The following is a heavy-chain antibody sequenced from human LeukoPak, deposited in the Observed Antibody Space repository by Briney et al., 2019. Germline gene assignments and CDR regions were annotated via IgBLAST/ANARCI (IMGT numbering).Heavy chain of an antibody. Sequence: ASVKVSCKASGYTFTGYYMHWVRQAPGQGLEWVGWINPNSGGTNYAQKFQDRVTMTRDTSISTAYMELSRLRSDDTAVYYCARVVWRGWLYYFDYRGQGTLVTVSS. CDR1: GYTFTGYY. CDR3: ARVVWRGWLYYFDY. CDR2: INPNSGGT. J-gene: IGHJ4*02. D-gene: IGHD3-9*01. V-gene: IGHV1-2*02.